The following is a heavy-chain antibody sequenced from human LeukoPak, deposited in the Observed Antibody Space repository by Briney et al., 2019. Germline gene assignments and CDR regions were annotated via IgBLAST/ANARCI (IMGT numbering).Heavy chain of an antibody. Sequence: SETLSLTCTVSGGSISSYYWSWIRQPPGKGLEWIGYIYYSGSTNYNPSLKSRVTISVDTSKNQFSLKLSSVTAADTAVYYCANSIDFDYGDYYFDYWGQGALVTISS. J-gene: IGHJ4*02. CDR3: ANSIDFDYGDYYFDY. V-gene: IGHV4-59*01. CDR2: IYYSGST. CDR1: GGSISSYY. D-gene: IGHD4-17*01.